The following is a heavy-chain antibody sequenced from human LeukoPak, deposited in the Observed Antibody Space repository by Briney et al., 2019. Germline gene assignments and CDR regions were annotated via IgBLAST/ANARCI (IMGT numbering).Heavy chain of an antibody. CDR3: ARDSSGAFDH. CDR2: IKQDGSEK. Sequence: GGSVRLSCAASGFTFSSYWMTWVRQAPGRGLEWVANIKQDGSEKYYVDSVKGRFTISRDNAKNSLYLQMNSLRAEDTAVYYCARDSSGAFDHWGQGTLVTVSS. D-gene: IGHD3-10*01. J-gene: IGHJ4*02. V-gene: IGHV3-7*03. CDR1: GFTFSSYW.